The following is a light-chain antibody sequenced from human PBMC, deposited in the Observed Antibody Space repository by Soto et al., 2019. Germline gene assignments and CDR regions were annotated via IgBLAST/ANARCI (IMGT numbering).Light chain of an antibody. CDR3: QSYDSSLSGDVV. J-gene: IGLJ2*01. V-gene: IGLV1-40*01. CDR1: SSNIGAGYD. Sequence: QSVLTQPPSVSGAPGQRVTISCTGSSSNIGAGYDVHWYQQLPGTAPKLLIYGNSNRPSGVPDRFSGSKSGISASLAITGLQAEDEADYYCQSYDSSLSGDVVFGGGTKVTVL. CDR2: GNS.